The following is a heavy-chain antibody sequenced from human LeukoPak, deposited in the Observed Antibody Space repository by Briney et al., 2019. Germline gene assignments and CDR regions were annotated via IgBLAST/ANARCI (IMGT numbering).Heavy chain of an antibody. CDR2: IYYSGST. Sequence: PSETLSLTCTVSGGSISSYYWSWIRQPPGKGLEWIGYIYYSGSTNYNPSLKSRVTISVDTSKNQFSLKLSSVTAADTAVYYCAGTYYERMDVWGKGTTVTISS. J-gene: IGHJ6*04. V-gene: IGHV4-59*01. D-gene: IGHD3-16*01. CDR1: GGSISSYY. CDR3: AGTYYERMDV.